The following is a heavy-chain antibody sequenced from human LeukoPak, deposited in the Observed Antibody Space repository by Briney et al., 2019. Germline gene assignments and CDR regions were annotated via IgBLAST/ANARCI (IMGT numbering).Heavy chain of an antibody. CDR2: IYYSGST. D-gene: IGHD1-26*01. V-gene: IGHV4-39*01. Sequence: SETLSLTCTVSGGSISSSSYYWGWIRQPPGKGLEWIGSIYYSGSTYYNPSLKSRVTISVDTSKNQFSLKLSSVTAADTAVYYCARLATPPFYSGSYAEDYWGQGTLDTVSS. CDR3: ARLATPPFYSGSYAEDY. CDR1: GGSISSSSYY. J-gene: IGHJ4*02.